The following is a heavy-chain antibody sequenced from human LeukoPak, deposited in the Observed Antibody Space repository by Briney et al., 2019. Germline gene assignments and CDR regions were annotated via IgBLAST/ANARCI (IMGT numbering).Heavy chain of an antibody. Sequence: PSETLSLTCTVSGGSISSTSYYWSWIRQPPGKGLEWIGYIYYSGSTNYNPSLKSRVTISVDTSKNQFSLKLSSVTAADTAVYYCARERAEMATISRSLGSYYMDVWGKGTTVTISS. V-gene: IGHV4-61*01. J-gene: IGHJ6*03. CDR1: GGSISSTSYY. CDR2: IYYSGST. D-gene: IGHD5-24*01. CDR3: ARERAEMATISRSLGSYYMDV.